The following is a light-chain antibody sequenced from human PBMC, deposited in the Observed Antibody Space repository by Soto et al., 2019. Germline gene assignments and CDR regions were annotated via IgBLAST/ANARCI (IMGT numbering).Light chain of an antibody. CDR3: CSYAGSSTVV. CDR1: SNDVGGHDF. J-gene: IGLJ2*01. CDR2: EGS. V-gene: IGLV2-23*01. Sequence: QSALTQPPSASGSPGQSVTISCTGTSNDVGGHDFVAWYQQHPGKAPKLMIYEGSKRPSGVSNRFSGSKSGNTASLTISGLQAEDEADYYCCSYAGSSTVVFGGGTKLTVL.